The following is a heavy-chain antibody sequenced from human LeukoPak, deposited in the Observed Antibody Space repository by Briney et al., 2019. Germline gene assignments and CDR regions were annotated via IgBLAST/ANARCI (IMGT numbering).Heavy chain of an antibody. CDR3: AKRTSGSSWYSSDY. J-gene: IGHJ4*02. CDR2: MSGDATST. CDR1: GFTFSSFA. Sequence: QAGGSLRLSCAASGFTFSSFAMNWVRQAPGKGLEWVSTMSGDATSTYYADSVKGRFTISRDNSKNTLYLQMNSLSAEDTAVYYCAKRTSGSSWYSSDYWGQGTLVTVSS. V-gene: IGHV3-23*01. D-gene: IGHD6-13*01.